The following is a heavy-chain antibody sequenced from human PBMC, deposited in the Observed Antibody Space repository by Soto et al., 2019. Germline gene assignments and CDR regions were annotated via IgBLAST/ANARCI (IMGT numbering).Heavy chain of an antibody. CDR1: GFTFSSYA. CDR3: AKGYSGYDSAFHH. CDR2: IGGSGGIT. Sequence: GGSLRLSCVVSGFTFSSYAMTWARQAPGKGLEWVSGIGGSGGITYYADSVKGRFAISRDNSKNTLYLQMNSLRAEDTAVYYCAKGYSGYDSAFHHWGQGTLVTVSS. V-gene: IGHV3-23*01. J-gene: IGHJ1*01. D-gene: IGHD5-12*01.